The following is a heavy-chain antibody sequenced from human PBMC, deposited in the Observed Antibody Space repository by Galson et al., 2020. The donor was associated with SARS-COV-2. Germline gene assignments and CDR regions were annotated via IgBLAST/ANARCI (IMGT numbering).Heavy chain of an antibody. Sequence: SETLSLTCTVSGASIINGDYSWGWIRQPPGMGLEWIGTISDTGSPYYNPSLKSRVTISVDTSKNQFSLELSSVTATDTAVYYCARRATSSWWPGVDYYYMDVWGKGTTVTVSS. D-gene: IGHD6-13*01. CDR3: ARRATSSWWPGVDYYYMDV. CDR2: ISDTGSP. CDR1: GASIINGDYS. V-gene: IGHV4-39*01. J-gene: IGHJ6*03.